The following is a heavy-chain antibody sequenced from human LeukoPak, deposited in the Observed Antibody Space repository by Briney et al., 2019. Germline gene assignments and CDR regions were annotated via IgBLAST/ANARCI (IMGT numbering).Heavy chain of an antibody. D-gene: IGHD1-26*01. Sequence: SETLSLTCAVSGGSLSSGGYSWTWIRQPPGRGLEWIGYIYHSGSTYYNPSLKSRVTISVNRSKNQFSLKLSSVTAADTAVCYCAGYSGSLQYFQHWGQGTLVTVSS. CDR2: IYHSGST. J-gene: IGHJ1*01. V-gene: IGHV4-30-2*01. CDR1: GGSLSSGGYS. CDR3: AGYSGSLQYFQH.